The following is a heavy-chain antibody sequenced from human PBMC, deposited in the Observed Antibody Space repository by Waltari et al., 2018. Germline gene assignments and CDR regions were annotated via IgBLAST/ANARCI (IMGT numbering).Heavy chain of an antibody. CDR3: AKDHSSGWYFPGY. J-gene: IGHJ4*02. D-gene: IGHD6-19*01. Sequence: QVQLVESGGGVVQTGGSLRLSCAASGFTFSSAGMHWVRQARGKGLVWVAFIRYDGSNKYYADSVKGRFTISRDNSKNTLYLQMNSLRAEDTAVYYCAKDHSSGWYFPGYWGQGTLVTVSS. CDR2: IRYDGSNK. CDR1: GFTFSSAG. V-gene: IGHV3-30*02.